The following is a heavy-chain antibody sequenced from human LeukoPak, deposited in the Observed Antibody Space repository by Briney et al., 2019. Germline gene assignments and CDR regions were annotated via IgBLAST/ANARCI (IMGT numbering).Heavy chain of an antibody. Sequence: ASVKVSCKASGYTFTGYYMHWVRQAPGQRLEWMGWINPNSGNTNYAQKLQGRVTMTTDTSTSTAYMELRSLRSDDTAVYYCGYGGNSVDYWGQGTLVTVSS. V-gene: IGHV1-18*04. D-gene: IGHD4-23*01. CDR1: GYTFTGYY. CDR3: GYGGNSVDY. CDR2: INPNSGNT. J-gene: IGHJ4*02.